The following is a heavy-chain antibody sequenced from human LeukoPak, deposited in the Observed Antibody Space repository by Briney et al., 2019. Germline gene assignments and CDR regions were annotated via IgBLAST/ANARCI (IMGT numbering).Heavy chain of an antibody. CDR3: AREYYYDSSGYPGH. CDR2: ISSSSRYI. CDR1: GFTFSSYS. V-gene: IGHV3-21*01. D-gene: IGHD3-22*01. J-gene: IGHJ1*01. Sequence: GGSLRLSCAASGFTFSSYSMNWVRQAPGKGLEWVSSISSSSRYIYYADSVKGRFTISRDNAKNSLYLQMNSLRAEDTAVYYCAREYYYDSSGYPGHWGQGTLVTVSS.